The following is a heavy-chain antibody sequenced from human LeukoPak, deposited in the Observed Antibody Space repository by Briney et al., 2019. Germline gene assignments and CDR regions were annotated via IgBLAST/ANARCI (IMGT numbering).Heavy chain of an antibody. J-gene: IGHJ3*02. CDR1: GYSISSGFY. CDR3: ARANYYDTSGYSRGAFDI. D-gene: IGHD3-22*01. V-gene: IGHV4-38-2*02. CDR2: MYHSGST. Sequence: SETLSLTCTVSGYSISSGFYWGWIGQPPGKGLEWIGSMYHSGSTYYNPSLKSRVTISVDTSKKQFSLKLNSVTAAVTAVYYCARANYYDTSGYSRGAFDIWGQGTMVTVSS.